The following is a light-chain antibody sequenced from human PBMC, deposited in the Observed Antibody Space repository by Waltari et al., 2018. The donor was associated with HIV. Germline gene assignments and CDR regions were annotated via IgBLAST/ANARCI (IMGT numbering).Light chain of an antibody. J-gene: IGLJ2*01. CDR1: SSDVGGYNY. V-gene: IGLV2-14*01. CDR3: SSYTSSSTPVV. Sequence: QSALTQPASVSGSPGQSLTISCTGTSSDVGGYNYVPRNQQHPGKAPKLMIYEVSNRPSGVSNRFSGSKSGNTASLTISGLQAEDEADYYCSSYTSSSTPVVFGGGTKLTVL. CDR2: EVS.